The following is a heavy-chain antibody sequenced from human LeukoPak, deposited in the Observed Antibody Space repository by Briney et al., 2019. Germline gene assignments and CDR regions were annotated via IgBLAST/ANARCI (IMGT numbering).Heavy chain of an antibody. V-gene: IGHV3-23*01. Sequence: PGGSLRLSCAASVFTFSSYAMSWGRQAPGKGLEWVSAISGSGGSAYSADSVKGRFTISRDNSKNTLYLQMNSLRTEDTAVYYCAKEPRIAVTGEVRSDAEYFQHWGQGTLVTVSS. CDR3: AKEPRIAVTGEVRSDAEYFQH. CDR2: ISGSGGSA. D-gene: IGHD6-19*01. J-gene: IGHJ1*01. CDR1: VFTFSSYA.